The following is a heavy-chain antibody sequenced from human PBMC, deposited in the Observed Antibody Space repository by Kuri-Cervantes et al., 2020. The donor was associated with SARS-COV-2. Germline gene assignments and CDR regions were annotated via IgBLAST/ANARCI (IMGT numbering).Heavy chain of an antibody. V-gene: IGHV3-74*01. CDR3: AKDGTGYSSGWYAEPTEYYFDY. CDR1: GFTFSSHW. D-gene: IGHD6-19*01. J-gene: IGHJ4*02. CDR2: INSDGSST. Sequence: GESLKISCAASGFTFSSHWMHWVRQAPGKGLVWVSHINSDGSSTAYADSVKGRFTISRDNAENTLYLEMNSLRAEDTAVYYCAKDGTGYSSGWYAEPTEYYFDYWGQGTLVTVSS.